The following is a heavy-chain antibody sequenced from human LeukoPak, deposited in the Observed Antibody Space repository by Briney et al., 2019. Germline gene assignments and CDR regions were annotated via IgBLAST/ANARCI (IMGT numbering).Heavy chain of an antibody. V-gene: IGHV4-39*07. CDR1: GGSIRSTSYY. J-gene: IGHJ4*02. CDR3: AREDVDTAMAEFDY. CDR2: IYYSGST. D-gene: IGHD5-18*01. Sequence: SETLSLTCTVSGGSIRSTSYYWGWIRQPPGKGLEWIGSIYYSGSTYYNPSLKSRVTISVDTSKNQFSLKLSSVTAADTAVYYCAREDVDTAMAEFDYWGQGTLVTVSS.